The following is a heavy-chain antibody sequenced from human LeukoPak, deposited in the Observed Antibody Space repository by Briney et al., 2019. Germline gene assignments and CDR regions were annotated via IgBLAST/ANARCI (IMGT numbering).Heavy chain of an antibody. V-gene: IGHV3-23*01. D-gene: IGHD7-27*01. CDR3: ARDLAWGAFDY. Sequence: GGSLRLSCEAAGFTFSSYSMNWVRQAPGKGLEWLSGISPHGGGTYYADSVKGRFTISRDDSKNTLSLQMNSLRVEDTAVYYCARDLAWGAFDYWGQGTLVTVSS. CDR2: ISPHGGGT. CDR1: GFTFSSYS. J-gene: IGHJ4*02.